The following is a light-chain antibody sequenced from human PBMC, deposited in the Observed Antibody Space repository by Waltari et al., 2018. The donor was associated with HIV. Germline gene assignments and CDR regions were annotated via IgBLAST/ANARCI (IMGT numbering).Light chain of an antibody. CDR3: SSYAGSNNFKI. J-gene: IGLJ2*01. CDR2: KVN. Sequence: QSALTQPPSASGSPGQSVTISCTGTSSDVGGYDYVSWYQQHPGKAPKLMIYKVNKRPSGVPDRFSGSKSGNTASLTVSGLQAEDEADYYCSSYAGSNNFKIFGGGTKLTVL. V-gene: IGLV2-8*01. CDR1: SSDVGGYDY.